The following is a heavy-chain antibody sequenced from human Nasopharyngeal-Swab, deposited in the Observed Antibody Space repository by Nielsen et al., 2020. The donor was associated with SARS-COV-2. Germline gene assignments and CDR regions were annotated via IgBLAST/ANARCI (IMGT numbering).Heavy chain of an antibody. V-gene: IGHV4-31*03. CDR1: GGSISSGGYY. Sequence: SETLSLTCTVSGGSISSGGYYWSWIRQHPGKGLEWIGYIYYSGSTYYNPSLKSRVTISVDTSKNQFSLKLSSVTAADTAVYYCAGGDSSGYHTASYFDLWGRGTLVTVSS. J-gene: IGHJ2*01. CDR3: AGGDSSGYHTASYFDL. CDR2: IYYSGST. D-gene: IGHD3-22*01.